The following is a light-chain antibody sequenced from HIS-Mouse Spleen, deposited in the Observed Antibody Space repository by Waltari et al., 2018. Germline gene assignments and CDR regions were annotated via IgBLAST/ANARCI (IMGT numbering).Light chain of an antibody. Sequence: DIVMTQSPDSLAVSLGERATINCKSSQSVLYSSNNNNNLAWYQQKPGQPPKLLIYCASTREYGVPDRFSGSGSWTDFTLTISSLQAEDVAVYYCQQYYSTPYTFGQGTKLEIK. CDR3: QQYYSTPYT. V-gene: IGKV4-1*01. CDR1: QSVLYSSNNNNN. CDR2: CAS. J-gene: IGKJ2*01.